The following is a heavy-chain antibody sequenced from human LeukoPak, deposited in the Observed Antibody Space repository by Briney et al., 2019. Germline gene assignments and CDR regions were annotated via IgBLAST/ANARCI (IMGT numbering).Heavy chain of an antibody. CDR3: ARVGAVAGTGRSSGAFDI. D-gene: IGHD6-19*01. V-gene: IGHV3-74*01. CDR2: INSDGSST. Sequence: PGGSLRLSCAASGFTFSSYWMHWVRQAPGKGLVWVSRINSDGSSTSYADSVKGRFTISRDNAKNTLYLQMNSLRAEDTAVYYCARVGAVAGTGRSSGAFDIWGQGTMVTVSS. CDR1: GFTFSSYW. J-gene: IGHJ3*02.